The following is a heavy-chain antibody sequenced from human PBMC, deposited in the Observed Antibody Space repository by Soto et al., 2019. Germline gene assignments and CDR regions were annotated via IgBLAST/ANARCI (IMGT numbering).Heavy chain of an antibody. Sequence: QVQLVQSGAEVKKPGASVKVSCKASGYTFTSYYMHWVRQAPGQGLEWMGIINPSGGSTSYAQKFQGRVTMTRDTSPSTVYMELSSLRSEDTAVYYCASDFSGSYYYYYGMDVWGQGTTVTVSS. CDR2: INPSGGST. J-gene: IGHJ6*02. CDR1: GYTFTSYY. CDR3: ASDFSGSYYYYYGMDV. D-gene: IGHD1-26*01. V-gene: IGHV1-46*01.